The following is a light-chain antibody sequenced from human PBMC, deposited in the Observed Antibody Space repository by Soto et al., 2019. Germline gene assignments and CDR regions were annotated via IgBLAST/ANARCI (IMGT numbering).Light chain of an antibody. V-gene: IGKV1-27*01. Sequence: DIQMTQSPSSLSASVGDRVTITCRASQGISDYLAWYQQKPGKVPKLLIYAASTLQSGVPSRFSGSGSGTDFTLTLSSLQPEDVATYYCQKYNSAPPFTFGPGTKVDIK. J-gene: IGKJ3*01. CDR2: AAS. CDR1: QGISDY. CDR3: QKYNSAPPFT.